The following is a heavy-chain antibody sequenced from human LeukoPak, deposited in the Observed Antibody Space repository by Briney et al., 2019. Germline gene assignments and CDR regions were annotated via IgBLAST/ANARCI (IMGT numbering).Heavy chain of an antibody. CDR1: GGSISGYY. CDR3: ASLESAGYFDY. CDR2: IYYSGTT. Sequence: SVTLSLTCIVSGGSISGYYWSWIRQPPGKGLEYIGNIYYSGTTNYNPSLKSRVTISVDTTKNQFSLKLSSVTAADTAVYYCASLESAGYFDYWGQGTLVTVSS. V-gene: IGHV4-59*01. J-gene: IGHJ4*02. D-gene: IGHD6-13*01.